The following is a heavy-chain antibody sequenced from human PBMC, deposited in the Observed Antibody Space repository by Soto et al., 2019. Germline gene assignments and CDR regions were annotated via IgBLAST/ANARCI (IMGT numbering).Heavy chain of an antibody. V-gene: IGHV2-5*02. CDR1: GFSLTTSGVG. CDR3: VHRVLRTFYGLVTTTALYFDH. D-gene: IGHD2-21*01. Sequence: QITLKESGPTLVKPTQTLTLTCTFSGFSLTTSGVGVGWIRQTPGRAPEWLALIYWDGDERYSPSLKSRLTXXXXXXXXXXXXXXXXXXXXXXXTXYCVHRVLRTFYGLVTTTALYFDHWGQGALVTVSS. J-gene: IGHJ4*02. CDR2: IYWDGDE.